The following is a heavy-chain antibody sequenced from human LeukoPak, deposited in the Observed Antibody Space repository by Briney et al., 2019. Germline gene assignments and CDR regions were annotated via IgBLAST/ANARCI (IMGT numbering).Heavy chain of an antibody. D-gene: IGHD6-13*01. CDR3: ARLNVLSGSPLHHFDH. J-gene: IGHJ4*02. CDR2: INYSRNT. V-gene: IGHV4-59*08. Sequence: SQTLSLTFTVSGGSISNFYCSWIRQPPRKGLEWIAYINYSRNTNYNPSLTGRVTISVDTSNNQFSLKLTSVTAADTAVYYCARLNVLSGSPLHHFDHWGQGTLVTVSA. CDR1: GGSISNFY.